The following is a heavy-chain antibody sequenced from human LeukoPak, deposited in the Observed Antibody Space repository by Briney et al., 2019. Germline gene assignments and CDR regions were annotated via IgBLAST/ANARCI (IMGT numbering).Heavy chain of an antibody. CDR1: GFTFSSYA. Sequence: GGSLRLSCAASGFTFSSYAMHWVRQAPGKGLEWVALISYDGSNKYYADSVKGRFTISRDSSKNTPYLQMNSLRAEDTAVYYCARTVGYGDNDFDYWGQGTLVTVSS. J-gene: IGHJ4*02. D-gene: IGHD4-23*01. CDR3: ARTVGYGDNDFDY. CDR2: ISYDGSNK. V-gene: IGHV3-30-3*01.